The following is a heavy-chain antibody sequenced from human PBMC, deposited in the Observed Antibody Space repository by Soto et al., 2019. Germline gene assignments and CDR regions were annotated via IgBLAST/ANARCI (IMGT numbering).Heavy chain of an antibody. CDR1: GYTFTSYG. Sequence: ASVKVSCKASGYTFTSYGISWVRQAPGQGLEWMGWISAYNGNTNYAQKLQGRVTMTTDTSTSTAYMELRSLRSDDTAVYYCARSRRTNDSSGYYYTYWGQGTLVTVSS. CDR2: ISAYNGNT. V-gene: IGHV1-18*01. J-gene: IGHJ4*02. D-gene: IGHD3-22*01. CDR3: ARSRRTNDSSGYYYTY.